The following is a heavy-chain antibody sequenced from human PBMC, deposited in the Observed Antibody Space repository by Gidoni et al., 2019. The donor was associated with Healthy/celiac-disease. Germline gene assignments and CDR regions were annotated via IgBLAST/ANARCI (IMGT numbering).Heavy chain of an antibody. J-gene: IGHJ4*03. CDR1: GFTFSNYA. V-gene: IGHV3-30-3*01. Sequence: QMHLVESGGNVVQPGESLRLSCVASGFTFSNYAMQWVRQAPGKGLEWVAVISYDEGKKYCADSVKGRFTISRDNSKNTLYLQMNRVKPEDTAIYYCVKDGSEWGQGTMTTVHS. CDR2: ISYDEGKK. CDR3: VKDGSE. D-gene: IGHD3-10*01.